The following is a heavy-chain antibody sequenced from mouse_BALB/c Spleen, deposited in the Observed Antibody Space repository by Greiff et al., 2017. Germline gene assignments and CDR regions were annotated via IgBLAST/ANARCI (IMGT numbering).Heavy chain of an antibody. V-gene: IGHV1-4*02. CDR3: AYYGSSYRFAY. Sequence: VQLQQSAAELARPGASVKMSCKASGYTFTSYTMHWVKQRPGQGLEWIGYINPSSGYTEYNQKFKDKTTLTADKSSSTAYMQLSSLTSEDSAVYYCAYYGSSYRFAYWGQGTLVTVSA. D-gene: IGHD1-1*01. J-gene: IGHJ3*01. CDR2: INPSSGYT. CDR1: GYTFTSYT.